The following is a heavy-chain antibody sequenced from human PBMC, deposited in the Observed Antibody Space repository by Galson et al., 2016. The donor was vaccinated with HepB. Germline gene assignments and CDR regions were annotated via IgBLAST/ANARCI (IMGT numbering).Heavy chain of an antibody. CDR3: ANPKYFYDSTGPDNSFDI. CDR2: IKQDGSEK. J-gene: IGHJ4*02. Sequence: SLRLSCAASGFTFKNHWMNWVRQAPGKGLEWLANIKQDGSEKYYVDSVKGRFTISRDNAKNSLYLQLNSLRAEDTAVYYCANPKYFYDSTGPDNSFDIWGQGTLVTVSS. D-gene: IGHD3-22*01. CDR1: GFTFKNHW. V-gene: IGHV3-7*03.